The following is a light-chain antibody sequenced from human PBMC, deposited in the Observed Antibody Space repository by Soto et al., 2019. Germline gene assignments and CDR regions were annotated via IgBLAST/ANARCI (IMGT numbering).Light chain of an antibody. J-gene: IGKJ4*01. CDR2: DAS. CDR1: QSISSW. CDR3: QQYNYYCT. Sequence: DIQMTQSPSTLSASVGDRVTITCRASQSISSWLAWYQQKPGKAPKLLIYDASSLESGVPSRFSGSGSGTEFTLTISGLQPDDFATYYCQQYNYYCTFGGGTKVDI. V-gene: IGKV1-5*01.